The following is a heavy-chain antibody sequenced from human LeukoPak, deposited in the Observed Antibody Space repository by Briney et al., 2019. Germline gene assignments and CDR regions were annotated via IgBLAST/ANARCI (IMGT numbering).Heavy chain of an antibody. Sequence: ASVKVSCKASGYTFTSYDINWVRQATGQGLEWMGWMNPNSGNTGYAQKFQGRVTMTRNTSISTAYMELSSLRSEDTAVYYCARHYDLRSGHGYYFEHWGQGTLVTVSS. D-gene: IGHD3-3*01. V-gene: IGHV1-8*01. CDR1: GYTFTSYD. J-gene: IGHJ4*02. CDR2: MNPNSGNT. CDR3: ARHYDLRSGHGYYFEH.